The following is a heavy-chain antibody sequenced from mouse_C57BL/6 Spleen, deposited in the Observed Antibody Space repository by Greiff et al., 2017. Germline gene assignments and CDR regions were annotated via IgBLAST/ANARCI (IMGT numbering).Heavy chain of an antibody. CDR2: IYPGSGST. CDR1: GYTFTSYW. CDR3: ARSPGSSYEKYYFDY. J-gene: IGHJ2*01. V-gene: IGHV1-55*01. D-gene: IGHD1-1*01. Sequence: QVQLKQPGAELVKPGASVKMSCKASGYTFTSYWITWVKQRPGQGLEWMGDIYPGSGSTNYNEKFKSKATLTVDTSSSTAYMPLSSLTSEDSAVYYCARSPGSSYEKYYFDYWGQGTTLTVSS.